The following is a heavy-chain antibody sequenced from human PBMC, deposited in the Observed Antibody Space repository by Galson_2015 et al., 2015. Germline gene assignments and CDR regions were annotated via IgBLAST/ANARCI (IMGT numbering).Heavy chain of an antibody. CDR3: AKDADSGGNSNYFCY. D-gene: IGHD4-23*01. CDR1: GFIFSSYG. Sequence: SLRLSCAASGFIFSSYGMHWVRQAPGKGLEWVAVISYDGNNKYYADSVKGRFTISRDNSKNTLYLQMNSLRAEDTAVYYCAKDADSGGNSNYFCYSAQGTLLTVSS. J-gene: IGHJ4*02. V-gene: IGHV3-30*18. CDR2: ISYDGNNK.